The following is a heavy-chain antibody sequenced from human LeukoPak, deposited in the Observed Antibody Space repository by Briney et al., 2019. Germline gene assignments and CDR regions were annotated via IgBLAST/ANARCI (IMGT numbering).Heavy chain of an antibody. D-gene: IGHD5-12*01. J-gene: IGHJ4*02. V-gene: IGHV5-51*01. CDR3: ARHGYSGYELSDY. CDR1: GYRFTDHW. CDR2: IYPRDSDT. Sequence: GESLKISCKGSGYRFTDHWIAWWGRMPGRGLEWMGIIYPRDSDTRYSPSFQGQVTISADKSISTAYLQWSSLKASDSAMYYCARHGYSGYELSDYWGQGTLVTVSS.